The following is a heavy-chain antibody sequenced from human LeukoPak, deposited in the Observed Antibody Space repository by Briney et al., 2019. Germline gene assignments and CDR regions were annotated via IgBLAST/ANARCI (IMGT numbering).Heavy chain of an antibody. J-gene: IGHJ4*02. V-gene: IGHV4-30-2*05. Sequence: SQTLSLTCAVSGGSISSGGYSWSWIRQPPGKGLEWIGYIYHSGSTYYNPSLKSRVTISVDTSKNQFSLKLSSVTAADTAVYYCARARDGLDYWGQGTLVTVSS. D-gene: IGHD5-24*01. CDR1: GGSISSGGYS. CDR3: ARARDGLDY. CDR2: IYHSGST.